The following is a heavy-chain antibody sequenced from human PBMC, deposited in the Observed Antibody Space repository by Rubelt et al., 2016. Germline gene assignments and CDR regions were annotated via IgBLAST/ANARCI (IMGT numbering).Heavy chain of an antibody. CDR3: ATVGFYSNYLDH. CDR2: IYSGGST. CDR1: GFTVSSNY. D-gene: IGHD4-11*01. Sequence: EVQLVESGGGLVQPGGSLRLSCAVSGFTVSSNYMSWVRQAPGKGLEWLSVIYSGGSTYYADSVKGRFTISRDNSKNMVFLQMNSLRAEDTAVYYCATVGFYSNYLDHWGQGTLVTVSS. J-gene: IGHJ4*02. V-gene: IGHV3-66*01.